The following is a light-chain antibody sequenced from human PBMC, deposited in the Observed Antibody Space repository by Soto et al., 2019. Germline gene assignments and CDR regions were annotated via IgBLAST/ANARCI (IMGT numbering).Light chain of an antibody. V-gene: IGKV3-20*01. CDR1: QSVSSSY. J-gene: IGKJ5*01. CDR3: QQYGSSPPIT. Sequence: EIVLTQSPGTLSLSPGEGATVSCRVSQSVSSSYLAWYQQKPGQAPRLLIYGASSRATGIPDRFSGSGSGTDFTLTISRLEPEDFAVYYCQQYGSSPPITFGQGTRLEIK. CDR2: GAS.